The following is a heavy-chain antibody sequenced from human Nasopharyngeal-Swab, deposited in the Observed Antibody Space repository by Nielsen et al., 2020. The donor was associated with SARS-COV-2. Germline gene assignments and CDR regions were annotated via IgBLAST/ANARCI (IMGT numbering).Heavy chain of an antibody. CDR3: ASFYDFWT. Sequence: SETLSLTCAVSGGSVSSDNWWSWVRQPPGKRLERMGEVKHNVSTNYNPSLKRRVTISLDKTKNQVSLRVNSLTAADTAVYYCASFYDFWTWGQGTLVTVSS. D-gene: IGHD3-3*01. CDR2: VKHNVST. CDR1: GGSVSSDNW. J-gene: IGHJ4*02. V-gene: IGHV4-4*02.